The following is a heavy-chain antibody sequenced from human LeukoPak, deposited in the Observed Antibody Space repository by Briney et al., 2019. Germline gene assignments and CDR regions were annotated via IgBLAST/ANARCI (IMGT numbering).Heavy chain of an antibody. J-gene: IGHJ5*02. CDR3: VKGLYYDILTGYYAAP. V-gene: IGHV3-64D*06. Sequence: GGSLRLSCSASGFTFSSYAMHWVRQAPGKGLEYVSAISSNGGSTYYADSVRGRFTISRDNSKNTLYLQMSSLRAEDTAVYYCVKGLYYDILTGYYAAPWGQGTLVTVSS. CDR2: ISSNGGST. CDR1: GFTFSSYA. D-gene: IGHD3-9*01.